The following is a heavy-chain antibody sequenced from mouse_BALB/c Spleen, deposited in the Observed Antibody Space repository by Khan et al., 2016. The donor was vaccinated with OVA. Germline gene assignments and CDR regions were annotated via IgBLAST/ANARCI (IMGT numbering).Heavy chain of an antibody. CDR3: ASGRCNSRFAY. D-gene: IGHD2-1*01. Sequence: QVQLKQSGAELVRPGVSVKISCKGSGYTFTDFAMHWVKQSHAKSLEWIGVISTFYGDATYNQMFKDKATMTVDKSSSTASMELVSLTSEDSAIFYCASGRCNSRFAYWGQGTLVTVSA. CDR1: GYTFTDFA. CDR2: ISTFYGDA. J-gene: IGHJ3*01. V-gene: IGHV1S137*01.